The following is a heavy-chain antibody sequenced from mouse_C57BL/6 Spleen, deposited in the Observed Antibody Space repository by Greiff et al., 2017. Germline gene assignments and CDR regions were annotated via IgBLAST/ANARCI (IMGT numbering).Heavy chain of an antibody. CDR2: IYPRSGNT. V-gene: IGHV1-81*01. J-gene: IGHJ3*01. CDR1: GYTFTSYG. CDR3: ARRGVTGSFAY. D-gene: IGHD4-1*01. Sequence: VKLMESGAELARPGASVKLSCKASGYTFTSYGISWVKQRTGQGLEWIGEIYPRSGNTYYNEKFKGKATLTADKSSSTAYMELRSLTSEDSAVYFCARRGVTGSFAYWGQGTLVTVSA.